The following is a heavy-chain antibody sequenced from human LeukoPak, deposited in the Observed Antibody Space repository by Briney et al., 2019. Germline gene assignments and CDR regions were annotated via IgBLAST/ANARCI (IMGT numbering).Heavy chain of an antibody. D-gene: IGHD6-13*01. J-gene: IGHJ3*02. Sequence: SETLSLTCTVSGGSISSSSYYWGWIRQPPGKGLEWIGSIYYSGSTYYNPSLKSRVTISVDTSKNQFSLKLSSVTAADTAVYYCARHSPKGAGYPHAFDIWGQGTMVAVSS. CDR1: GGSISSSSYY. V-gene: IGHV4-39*01. CDR2: IYYSGST. CDR3: ARHSPKGAGYPHAFDI.